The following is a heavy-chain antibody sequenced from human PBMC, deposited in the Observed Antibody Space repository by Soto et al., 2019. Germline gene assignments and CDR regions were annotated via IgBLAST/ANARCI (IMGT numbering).Heavy chain of an antibody. J-gene: IGHJ3*02. V-gene: IGHV4-34*01. CDR1: GGSFSGYY. CDR2: INHSGST. D-gene: IGHD2-15*01. Sequence: QVQLQQWGAGLLKPSETLSLTCAVYGGSFSGYYWSWIRQPPGEGLEWIGEINHSGSTNYNPSLKSRVTISVDTSKNQFSLTLSSVTAANTAVYYCAREDCSGGSCYSDAFDIWGQGTMVTVSS. CDR3: AREDCSGGSCYSDAFDI.